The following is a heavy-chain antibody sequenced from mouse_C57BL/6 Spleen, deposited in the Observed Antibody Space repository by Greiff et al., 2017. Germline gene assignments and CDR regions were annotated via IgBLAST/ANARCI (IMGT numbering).Heavy chain of an antibody. D-gene: IGHD1-1*01. J-gene: IGHJ2*01. CDR2: INPNNGGT. Sequence: EVQLQQSGPELVKPGASVKMSCKASGYAFTDYNMHWVKQSPGKSLEWIGYINPNNGGTSYNQKFKGEATLTVNKSSSTAYMELRSLTSEDSAVYYCARIRITTGVVPFDYWGQGTTLTVSS. CDR1: GYAFTDYN. CDR3: ARIRITTGVVPFDY. V-gene: IGHV1-22*01.